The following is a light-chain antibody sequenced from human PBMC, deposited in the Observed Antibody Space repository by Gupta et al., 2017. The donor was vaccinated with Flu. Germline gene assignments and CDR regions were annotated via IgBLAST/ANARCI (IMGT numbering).Light chain of an antibody. J-gene: IGLJ1*01. CDR2: KDS. CDR1: SLSKQY. V-gene: IGLV3-25*02. Sequence: SFELTQPPSVSVSPGQTARITCSGDSLSKQYSYWYQQRPGQAPVLLRYKDSERPSGVSERLSGSSSGTTDTLTISGVQAEDEADYYCQSADRSGFKYVVGDGKKVTV. CDR3: QSADRSGFKYV.